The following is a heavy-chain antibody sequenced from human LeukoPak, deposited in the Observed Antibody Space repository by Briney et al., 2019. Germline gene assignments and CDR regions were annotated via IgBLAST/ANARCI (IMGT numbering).Heavy chain of an antibody. CDR3: ARDRWYAFDY. Sequence: ASVKVSCKASGYTFKINVSSWVRQAPGRGLEWMGWISANSGDTIYAEKFHGRVTLTRDTSTGTAYIELNSLTYDDTAVYYCARDRWYAFDYWGQGNLVTVSS. D-gene: IGHD6-13*01. CDR2: ISANSGDT. CDR1: GYTFKINV. J-gene: IGHJ4*02. V-gene: IGHV1-18*01.